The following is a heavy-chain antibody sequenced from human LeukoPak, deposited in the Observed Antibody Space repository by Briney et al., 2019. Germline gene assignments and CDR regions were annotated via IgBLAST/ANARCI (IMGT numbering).Heavy chain of an antibody. CDR2: ISSSGSTI. V-gene: IGHV3-11*01. D-gene: IGHD2-21*02. CDR1: GFTFSDYY. Sequence: GGSLRLSCAASGFTFSDYYMSWIRQAPGKGLEWVSYISSSGSTIYYADSVKGRFTISGDNAKNSLYLQMNSLRAEDTAVYYCARGPQGGDALYYYYYGMDVWGQGATVTVSS. CDR3: ARGPQGGDALYYYYYGMDV. J-gene: IGHJ6*02.